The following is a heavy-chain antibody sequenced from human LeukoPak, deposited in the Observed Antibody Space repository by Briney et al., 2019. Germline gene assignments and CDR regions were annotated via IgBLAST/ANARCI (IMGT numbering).Heavy chain of an antibody. Sequence: GGSLRLSCAASGFNFASNWMHWVRQTPGKGLMWVSRINSGGSGTSYADSVEGRFTISRDNSKNTLYLQMNSLRAEDTAVYYCASPRSGSYIRGPFDYWGQGTLVTVSS. V-gene: IGHV3-74*01. D-gene: IGHD1-26*01. CDR3: ASPRSGSYIRGPFDY. CDR2: INSGGSGT. CDR1: GFNFASNW. J-gene: IGHJ4*02.